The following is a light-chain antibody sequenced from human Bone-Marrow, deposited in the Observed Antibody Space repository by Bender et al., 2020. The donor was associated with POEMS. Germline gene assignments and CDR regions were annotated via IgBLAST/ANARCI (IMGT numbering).Light chain of an antibody. CDR2: DVS. CDR3: NSYTSSTLYV. CDR1: GRDVGYYNY. J-gene: IGLJ1*01. Sequence: QSALTQPPSASGSPGQSVTISCTGTGRDVGYYNYVSWYQHHPGKAPKLIIYDVSQRPSGVPDRFSGSKSGDTASLTISGLQAEDEADYYCNSYTSSTLYVFGTGTKVTVL. V-gene: IGLV2-8*01.